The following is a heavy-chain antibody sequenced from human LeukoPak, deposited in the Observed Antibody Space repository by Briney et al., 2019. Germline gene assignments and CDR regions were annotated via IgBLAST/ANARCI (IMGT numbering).Heavy chain of an antibody. D-gene: IGHD6-13*01. CDR2: IFYSGNT. CDR1: GGSISSYY. Sequence: SETLSLTCTVSGGSISSYYWSWVRQPPGKELEWIGYIFYSGNTNSNPSLKSRVTISLDTSKNQFSLKLNSVTAADTAVYYCARRAAVRPRYAFDIWGQGTMVTVSS. CDR3: ARRAAVRPRYAFDI. J-gene: IGHJ3*02. V-gene: IGHV4-59*01.